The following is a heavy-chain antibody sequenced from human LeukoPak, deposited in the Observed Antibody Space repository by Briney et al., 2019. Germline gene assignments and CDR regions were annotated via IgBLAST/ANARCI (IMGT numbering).Heavy chain of an antibody. CDR2: ISPHNGKA. CDR3: ARGYSSSWFEVAIPGYF. Sequence: ASVKVSCKTSGYTFTNYNITWVRQAPGQGLDGMGWISPHNGKANYEQKLQARGTLTTDTSTSTAYMELRSLRSDDTAVYFCARGYSSSWFEVAIPGYFWGQGTLVTVSS. CDR1: GYTFTNYN. D-gene: IGHD6-13*01. J-gene: IGHJ4*02. V-gene: IGHV1-18*04.